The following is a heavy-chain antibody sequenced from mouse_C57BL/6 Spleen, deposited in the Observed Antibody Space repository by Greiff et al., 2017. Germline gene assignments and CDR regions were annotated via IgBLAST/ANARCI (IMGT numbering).Heavy chain of an antibody. Sequence: VQLQQSGAELARPGASVKLSCKASGYTFTSYGISWVKQRTGQGLEWIGEIYPRSGNTYYNEKFKGKATLTADKSSSTAYMELRSLTSEDSAVYFCARNGDYGSSYGAYWGQGTLVTVSA. CDR2: IYPRSGNT. CDR1: GYTFTSYG. CDR3: ARNGDYGSSYGAY. D-gene: IGHD1-1*01. V-gene: IGHV1-81*01. J-gene: IGHJ3*01.